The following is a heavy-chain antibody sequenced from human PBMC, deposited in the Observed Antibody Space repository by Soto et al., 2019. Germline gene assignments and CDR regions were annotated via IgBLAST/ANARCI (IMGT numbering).Heavy chain of an antibody. Sequence: SETLSLTCTVSGGSISSGDYYWSWIRQPPGKGLEWIGYIYYSGSTYYKPSLKSRVTISVDTSKNQFSLKLSSVTAADTAVYYCARGRVRGVIIPNYGMDVWGQGTTVTVSS. CDR1: GGSISSGDYY. D-gene: IGHD3-10*01. CDR2: IYYSGST. CDR3: ARGRVRGVIIPNYGMDV. V-gene: IGHV4-30-4*01. J-gene: IGHJ6*02.